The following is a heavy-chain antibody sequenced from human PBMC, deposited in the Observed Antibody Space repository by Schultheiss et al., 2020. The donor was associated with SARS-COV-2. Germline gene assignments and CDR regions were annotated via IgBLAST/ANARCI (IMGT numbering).Heavy chain of an antibody. CDR2: IYHSGST. CDR3: ARDDGFDY. CDR1: GGSLSPYY. D-gene: IGHD4-17*01. J-gene: IGHJ4*02. V-gene: IGHV4-59*01. Sequence: SETLSLTCSVAGGSLSPYYWSWIRQSPGKGLEWIGHIYHSGSTNYNPSLKSRVIMSVDTSKSQLSLKLSSVTAADTAVYYCARDDGFDYWGQGTLVTVSS.